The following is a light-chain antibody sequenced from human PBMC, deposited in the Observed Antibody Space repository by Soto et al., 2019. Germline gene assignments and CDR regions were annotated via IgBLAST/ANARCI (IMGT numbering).Light chain of an antibody. J-gene: IGKJ1*01. Sequence: EIVLTQSPGTLSLSPGERATLSCRASQSVSSSYLAWYQQNRGQPPRLLIYGASSRAPGIPDRFGGSGSGTDFTLTISRLEPEDFAVYYCQQYGSSRLTFGQGTKVEIK. CDR3: QQYGSSRLT. V-gene: IGKV3-20*01. CDR2: GAS. CDR1: QSVSSSY.